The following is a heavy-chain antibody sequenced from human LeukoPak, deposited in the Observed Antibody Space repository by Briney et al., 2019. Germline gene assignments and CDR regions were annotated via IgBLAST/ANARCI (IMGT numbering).Heavy chain of an antibody. V-gene: IGHV3-66*04. CDR1: GFTVSSNY. CDR3: AGHYGSGSFRWDY. J-gene: IGHJ4*02. CDR2: IYSGGST. Sequence: PGGSLRLSCAASGFTVSSNYMSWVRQAPGKGLEWVSVIYSGGSTYYADSVKGRFTISRDNSKNTLYLQMNSLRAEDTAVYYCAGHYGSGSFRWDYWGQGTLVTVSS. D-gene: IGHD3-10*01.